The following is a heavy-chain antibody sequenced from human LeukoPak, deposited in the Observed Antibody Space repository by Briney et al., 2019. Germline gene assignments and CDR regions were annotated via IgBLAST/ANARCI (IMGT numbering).Heavy chain of an antibody. V-gene: IGHV4-30-2*01. CDR1: GGSISSGGYS. D-gene: IGHD3-10*01. Sequence: SETLSLTCAVSGGSISSGGYSWSWIRQPPGKGLEWIGYIYHSGSTYYNPSLKSRVTISVDRSKNQFSLKLSSVTAADTAVYYCARCYGSGSYTDYFDYWGRGTLVTVSS. J-gene: IGHJ4*02. CDR2: IYHSGST. CDR3: ARCYGSGSYTDYFDY.